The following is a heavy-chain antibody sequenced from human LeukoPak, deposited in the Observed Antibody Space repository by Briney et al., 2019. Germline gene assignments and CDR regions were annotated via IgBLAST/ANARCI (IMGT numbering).Heavy chain of an antibody. CDR1: GFTFSNYW. CDR2: IKHDGSED. D-gene: IGHD2-15*01. CDR3: ARDLAPQCSGGSCYPAPTWFDP. V-gene: IGHV3-7*01. J-gene: IGHJ5*02. Sequence: GGSLKLSCAASGFTFSNYWMTWVRQAPGKGLEWVANIKHDGSEDYYLDSVKGRFTISRDNAKSSMWLQMNSLRDEDTAVYYCARDLAPQCSGGSCYPAPTWFDPWGQGTLVTVSS.